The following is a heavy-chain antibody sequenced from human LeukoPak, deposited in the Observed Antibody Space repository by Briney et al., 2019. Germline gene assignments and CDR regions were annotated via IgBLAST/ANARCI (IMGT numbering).Heavy chain of an antibody. J-gene: IGHJ4*02. CDR3: ARDHRYAFDN. CDR1: GFTFSDYS. CDR2: VGISSGNT. V-gene: IGHV3-48*04. D-gene: IGHD5-12*01. Sequence: GGSLRLSCAASGFTFSDYSMNWVRQAPGKGLEWISYVGISSGNTKYADSVKGRFTISGYSAKNSVFLQMNNLRVEDTAVYYCARDHRYAFDNWGQGTLVTVSS.